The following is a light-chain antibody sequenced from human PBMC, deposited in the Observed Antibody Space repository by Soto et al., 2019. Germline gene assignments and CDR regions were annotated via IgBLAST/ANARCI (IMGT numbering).Light chain of an antibody. J-gene: IGKJ4*01. V-gene: IGKV3-20*01. CDR1: QSVSSSY. Sequence: PGERATLSCRASQSVSSSYLAWYQQKPGQAPRLLIYGASSRATGIPDRFSGSGSGTDFTLTISRLEPEDFAVYYCQQYGSSPPLTFGGGTKVDIK. CDR2: GAS. CDR3: QQYGSSPPLT.